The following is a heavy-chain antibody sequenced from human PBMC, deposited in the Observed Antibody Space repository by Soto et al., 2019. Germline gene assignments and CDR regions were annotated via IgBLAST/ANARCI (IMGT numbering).Heavy chain of an antibody. Sequence: PSETLSLTCTVSGCSISSYYWSWIRQPPGKGLEWIGYIYYSGSTNYNPSLKSRVTISVDTSKNQFSLKLSSVTAADTAVYYCAGQSTIFGTQNPEQDYWGQGTLVTVSS. CDR2: IYYSGST. CDR1: GCSISSYY. D-gene: IGHD3-3*01. CDR3: AGQSTIFGTQNPEQDY. J-gene: IGHJ4*02. V-gene: IGHV4-59*01.